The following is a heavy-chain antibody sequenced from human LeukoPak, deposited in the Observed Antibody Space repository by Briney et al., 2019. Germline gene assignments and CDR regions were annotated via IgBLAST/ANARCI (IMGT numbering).Heavy chain of an antibody. V-gene: IGHV3-30*02. CDR2: IRFDGSNQ. CDR1: RFTISRYG. Sequence: PGGSLRLSCAASRFTISRYGMHWVRQAPGKGLEWVAFIRFDGSNQYYADSVKGRFTISRDNSKNTLYLQMNSLRAEDTAVYYCAKDASQLLYFDYWGQGTLVTVSS. CDR3: AKDASQLLYFDY. D-gene: IGHD2-2*01. J-gene: IGHJ4*02.